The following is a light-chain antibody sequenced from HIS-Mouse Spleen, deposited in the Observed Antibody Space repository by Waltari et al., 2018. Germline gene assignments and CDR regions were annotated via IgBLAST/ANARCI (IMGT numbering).Light chain of an antibody. Sequence: SYELTQPPSVSVSPGQTARITCSGDALPKKYAYWYQQKSGQAPVLVIYEDSKQPSGTPESFSGSSSGTMATLTISGAQVEDEADYYCYSTDSSGNHRVFGGGTKLTVL. CDR3: YSTDSSGNHRV. CDR1: ALPKKY. J-gene: IGLJ2*01. CDR2: EDS. V-gene: IGLV3-10*01.